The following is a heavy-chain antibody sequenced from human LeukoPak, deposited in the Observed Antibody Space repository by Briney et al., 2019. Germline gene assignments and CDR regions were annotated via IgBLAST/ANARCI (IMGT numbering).Heavy chain of an antibody. Sequence: GGSLRLSCAASGFTFDDYGMSWVRQAPGKGLEWVSGINWNGGSTGYADSVKGRFTISRDNAKNSLYLQMNSLRAEDTALYYCAGHGGATNPDDYGDYVTLFDYWGQGALVAVSS. CDR1: GFTFDDYG. D-gene: IGHD4-17*01. CDR2: INWNGGST. V-gene: IGHV3-20*04. J-gene: IGHJ4*02. CDR3: AGHGGATNPDDYGDYVTLFDY.